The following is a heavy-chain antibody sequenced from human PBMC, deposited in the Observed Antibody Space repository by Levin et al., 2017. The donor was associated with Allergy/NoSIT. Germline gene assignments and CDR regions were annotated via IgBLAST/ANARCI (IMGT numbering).Heavy chain of an antibody. V-gene: IGHV4-38-2*02. Sequence: SQTLSLTCAVSGYSISSGYYWGWIRQPPGKGLEWIGSIYHSGSTYYNPSLKSRVTISVDTSKNQFSLKLSSVTAADTAVYYCARDPGNVLLWFGELLSGYYYYGMDVWGQGTTVTVSS. J-gene: IGHJ6*02. CDR2: IYHSGST. CDR3: ARDPGNVLLWFGELLSGYYYYGMDV. D-gene: IGHD3-10*01. CDR1: GYSISSGYY.